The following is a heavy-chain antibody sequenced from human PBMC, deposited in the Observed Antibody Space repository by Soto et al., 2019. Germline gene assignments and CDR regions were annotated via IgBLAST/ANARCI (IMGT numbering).Heavy chain of an antibody. CDR1: GFTFSSYG. V-gene: IGHV3-30*18. Sequence: QVQLVESGGGVVQPGRSLRLSCAASGFTFSSYGMHWVRQAPGKGLEWVAVISYDGSNKYYADSVKGRFTISRDNSKNTLYLQMNSLRAEDTAVYYCAKDPVSGIYYYGMDVWGQGTTVTVSS. J-gene: IGHJ6*02. CDR3: AKDPVSGIYYYGMDV. CDR2: ISYDGSNK. D-gene: IGHD3-10*01.